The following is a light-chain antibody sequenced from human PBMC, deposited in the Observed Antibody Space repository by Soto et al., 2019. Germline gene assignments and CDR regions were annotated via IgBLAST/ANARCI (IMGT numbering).Light chain of an antibody. CDR1: ESVSSN. J-gene: IGKJ3*01. V-gene: IGKV3-15*01. CDR2: GAS. CDR3: QQYNKWPLT. Sequence: DIVMTQSPATLSVSPGERATLSCRASESVSSNLAWYQQKPGQAPRLLIYGASTRATGIPARFSGSGSGTEFSLTISSLQSEDFAVYHCQQYNKWPLTFGPGTKVDIE.